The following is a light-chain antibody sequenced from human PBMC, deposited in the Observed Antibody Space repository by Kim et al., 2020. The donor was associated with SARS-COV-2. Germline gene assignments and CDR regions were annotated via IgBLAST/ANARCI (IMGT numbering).Light chain of an antibody. V-gene: IGLV1-40*01. Sequence: QSVLTQPPSVSGAPGQRVTISCTGSTSNIGAGYDVHWYQQLPGAAPKLLIYTNINRPSGVPDRFFGSKSGTSASLAITGLQAADEADYYCQSYDSSLGGSVFGGGTKLTVL. CDR1: TSNIGAGYD. CDR2: TNI. CDR3: QSYDSSLGGSV. J-gene: IGLJ2*01.